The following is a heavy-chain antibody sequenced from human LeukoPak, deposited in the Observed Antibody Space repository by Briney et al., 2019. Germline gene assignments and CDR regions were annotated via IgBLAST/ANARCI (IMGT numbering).Heavy chain of an antibody. V-gene: IGHV1-46*01. D-gene: IGHD5-24*01. CDR2: INPSGGST. CDR3: ARGTDGYNPYNYYSMDV. J-gene: IGHJ6*03. CDR1: GYTFTSYY. Sequence: GASVKVSCKASGYTFTSYYMHWVRQAPGQGLEWMGIINPSGGSTSYAQKFQGRVTMTRDTSTSTVYMELSSLRSEDTAVYYCARGTDGYNPYNYYSMDVWGKGTTVTVSS.